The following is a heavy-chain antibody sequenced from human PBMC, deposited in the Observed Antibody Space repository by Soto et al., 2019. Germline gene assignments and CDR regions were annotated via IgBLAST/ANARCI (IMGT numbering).Heavy chain of an antibody. V-gene: IGHV1-58*02. CDR1: GFSFTSSA. D-gene: IGHD2-2*01. CDR2: IVVGSGHT. Sequence: SVKVSCKTSGFSFTSSARQWVRQARGQRLEWIGWIVVGSGHTNNAQKFQERVTITRDMSTSTAYMELRSLRSEDTAVYYCAAASSTSGGYYGMDVWGQGTTVTVS. J-gene: IGHJ6*02. CDR3: AAASSTSGGYYGMDV.